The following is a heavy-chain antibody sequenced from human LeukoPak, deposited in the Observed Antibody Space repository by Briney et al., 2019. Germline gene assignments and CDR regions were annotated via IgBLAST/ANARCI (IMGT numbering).Heavy chain of an antibody. CDR2: IKQDGSEK. J-gene: IGHJ6*03. V-gene: IGHV3-7*01. CDR3: ARDSGLLRDWYYYYMDV. Sequence: GGSLRLSCAASGFTFSSYWMSWVRQAPGKGLEWVANIKQDGSEKYYVDSVKGRFTISRGNAKNSLYLQMNSLRAEDTAVYYCARDSGLLRDWYYYYMDVWGKGTTVTVSS. D-gene: IGHD3/OR15-3a*01. CDR1: GFTFSSYW.